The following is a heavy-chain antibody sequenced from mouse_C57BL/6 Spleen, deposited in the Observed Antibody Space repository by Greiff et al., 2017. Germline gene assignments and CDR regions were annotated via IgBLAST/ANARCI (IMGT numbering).Heavy chain of an antibody. D-gene: IGHD1-1*01. CDR2: IYPGDGDT. J-gene: IGHJ4*01. Sequence: VQLQQSGAELVKPGASVKISCKASGYAFSSYWMNWVKQRPGKGLEWIGQIYPGDGDTNYNGKFKGKATQTADKSSSTAYMQLSSLTSEDSAVYVCARPTVEAGNAMEYWGQGTSVTVSA. CDR1: GYAFSSYW. CDR3: ARPTVEAGNAMEY. V-gene: IGHV1-80*01.